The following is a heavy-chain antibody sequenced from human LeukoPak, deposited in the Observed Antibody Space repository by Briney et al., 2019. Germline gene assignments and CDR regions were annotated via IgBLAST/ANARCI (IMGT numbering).Heavy chain of an antibody. CDR1: GFTFSSYA. J-gene: IGHJ6*03. Sequence: HTGGSLRLSCAASGFTFSSYAMSWVRQAPGKGLEWVSVISGSDGSTYYADSVKGRFTISRDNSKNTLYLQMNSLRAEDTAVYYCATKDTAMPRRRDYYYYYYMDVWGKGTTVTISS. V-gene: IGHV3-23*01. D-gene: IGHD5-18*01. CDR3: ATKDTAMPRRRDYYYYYYMDV. CDR2: ISGSDGST.